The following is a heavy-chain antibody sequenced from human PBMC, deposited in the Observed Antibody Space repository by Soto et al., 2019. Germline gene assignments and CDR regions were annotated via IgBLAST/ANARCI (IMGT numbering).Heavy chain of an antibody. V-gene: IGHV1-3*01. CDR3: AKELQGLYYYDY. CDR2: IKADKGNK. CDR1: GYTFISYA. D-gene: IGHD2-15*01. Sequence: ASVKVSRMASGYTFISYAIHWGSQAPGQRLEWMGWIKADKGNKKYSQKLQGRVTITRDTSASTAYMELTRLRSEATAVYYGAKELQGLYYYDYRGEGTLVTASS. J-gene: IGHJ4*02.